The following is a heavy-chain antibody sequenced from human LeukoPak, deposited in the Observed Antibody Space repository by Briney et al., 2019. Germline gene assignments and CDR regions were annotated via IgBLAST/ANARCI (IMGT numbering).Heavy chain of an antibody. CDR3: AKMRTPTAHSGDAFDI. J-gene: IGHJ3*02. D-gene: IGHD4-17*01. CDR1: GFTFSSYG. CDR2: VSYDGSNK. Sequence: GGSLRLSCAASGFTFSSYGIHWVRQAPGKGLEWVAVVSYDGSNKYYVDSVKGRFTISRDNSKNTLNLQMNSLRAEDTAVYYCAKMRTPTAHSGDAFDIWGQGTMVTVSS. V-gene: IGHV3-30*18.